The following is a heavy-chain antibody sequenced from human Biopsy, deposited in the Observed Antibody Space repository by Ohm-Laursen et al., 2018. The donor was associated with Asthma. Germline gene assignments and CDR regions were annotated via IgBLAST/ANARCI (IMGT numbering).Heavy chain of an antibody. J-gene: IGHJ5*02. CDR3: ARDRYGDYVGWFDP. V-gene: IGHV3-21*01. CDR2: ISSSSSYI. CDR1: GFTFSSYS. D-gene: IGHD4-17*01. Sequence: GSLRLSCAASGFTFSSYSMNWVRQAPGKGLEWASSISSSSSYIYYADSVKGRFTISRDNAKNSLYLQMNSLRAEDTAVYYCARDRYGDYVGWFDPWGQGTVVTVSS.